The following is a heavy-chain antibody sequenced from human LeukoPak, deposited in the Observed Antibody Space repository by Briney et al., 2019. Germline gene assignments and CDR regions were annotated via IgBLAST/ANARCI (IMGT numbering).Heavy chain of an antibody. J-gene: IGHJ6*03. Sequence: GASVKVSCKASGYTFTSYYMHWVRQAPGQGLEWMGIINPSGGSTSYAQKFQGRVTMTRDMSTSTVYMELSSLRSEDTAVYYCARAAGNGYNYFYYYYMDVWGKGTTVTVSS. D-gene: IGHD5-24*01. CDR3: ARAAGNGYNYFYYYYMDV. CDR2: INPSGGST. CDR1: GYTFTSYY. V-gene: IGHV1-46*01.